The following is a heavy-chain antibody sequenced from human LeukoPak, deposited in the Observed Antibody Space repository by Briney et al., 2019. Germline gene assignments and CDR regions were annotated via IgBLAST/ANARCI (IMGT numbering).Heavy chain of an antibody. Sequence: GGSLRLSCAASGFTFSRYSMNWVRQATGKGLEWVSYISSSSSSIYYADSVKGRFTISRDNAKNSLYLQMNSLRAEDTAVYYCARDLYDILTGYNWFDPWGQGTLVTVSS. V-gene: IGHV3-48*01. CDR2: ISSSSSSI. CDR1: GFTFSRYS. J-gene: IGHJ5*02. CDR3: ARDLYDILTGYNWFDP. D-gene: IGHD3-9*01.